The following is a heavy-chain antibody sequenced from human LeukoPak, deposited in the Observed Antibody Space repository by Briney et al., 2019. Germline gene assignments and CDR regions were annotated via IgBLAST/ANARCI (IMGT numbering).Heavy chain of an antibody. J-gene: IGHJ4*02. CDR3: ATRSSG. V-gene: IGHV3-53*01. Sequence: PGGSLRLSCAACGFTVSSNYMSWVRQAPGKGLEWVSVIYSGGSTYYADSVKGRFTISRDNSKNTLDLPMNSLRAEDTAVYYCATRSSGWGQGTLVTVSS. D-gene: IGHD6-19*01. CDR1: GFTVSSNY. CDR2: IYSGGST.